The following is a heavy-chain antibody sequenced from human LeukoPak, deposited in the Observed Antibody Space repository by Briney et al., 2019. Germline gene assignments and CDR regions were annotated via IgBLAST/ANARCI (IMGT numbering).Heavy chain of an antibody. Sequence: ASVKVFCKASGYTFTGYYMHWVRQAPGQGLEWMGIINPSGGSTSYAQKFQGRVTMTRDTSTSTVYMELSSLRSEDTAVYYCARDRGSVTKYYYYYYGMDVWGQGTTVTVSS. J-gene: IGHJ6*02. D-gene: IGHD4-17*01. CDR2: INPSGGST. CDR3: ARDRGSVTKYYYYYYGMDV. CDR1: GYTFTGYY. V-gene: IGHV1-46*01.